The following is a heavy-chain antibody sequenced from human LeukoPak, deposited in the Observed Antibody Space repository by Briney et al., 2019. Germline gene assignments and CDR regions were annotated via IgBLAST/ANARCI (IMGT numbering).Heavy chain of an antibody. V-gene: IGHV1-24*01. Sequence: ASVKVSCKVSGYTLTELSMHWVRQAPGKGLEWMGGFDPEDGETIYAQKFQGRVTITADKSTSTAYMELSSLRSEDTAVYYCARVDRATATLGWGQGTLVTVSS. J-gene: IGHJ4*02. CDR1: GYTLTELS. D-gene: IGHD5-18*01. CDR3: ARVDRATATLG. CDR2: FDPEDGET.